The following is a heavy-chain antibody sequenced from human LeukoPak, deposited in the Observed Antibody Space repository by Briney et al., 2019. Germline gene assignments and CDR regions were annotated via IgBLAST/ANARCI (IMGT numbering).Heavy chain of an antibody. CDR1: GYTFTGYY. V-gene: IGHV1-2*04. CDR2: INPNSGGT. D-gene: IGHD6-19*01. Sequence: GSVKVSCKASGYTFTGYYMHWVRQAPGQGLEWMGWINPNSGGTNYAQKFQGWVTMTRDTSISTAYMELSRLRSDDTAVYYCARGYSSPVPNFDYWGQGTLVTVSS. CDR3: ARGYSSPVPNFDY. J-gene: IGHJ4*02.